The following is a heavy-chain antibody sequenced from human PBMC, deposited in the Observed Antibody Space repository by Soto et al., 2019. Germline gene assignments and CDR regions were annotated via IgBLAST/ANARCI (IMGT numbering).Heavy chain of an antibody. V-gene: IGHV1-2*02. CDR3: ARYLEAPYYFDY. Sequence: ASVKVSCKASGYTFTGYYMHWVRQAPGQGLEWMGWINPNSGGTNYAQKFQGRVTMTRGTSISTAYMELSRLRSDDTAVYYCARYLEAPYYFDYWGQGTLVTVSS. CDR1: GYTFTGYY. J-gene: IGHJ4*02. CDR2: INPNSGGT. D-gene: IGHD6-6*01.